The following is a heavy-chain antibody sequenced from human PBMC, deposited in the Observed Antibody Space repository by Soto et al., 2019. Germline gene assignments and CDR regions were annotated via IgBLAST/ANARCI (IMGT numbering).Heavy chain of an antibody. CDR2: IYYSGKT. CDR1: GGSISTYQ. V-gene: IGHV4-59*01. CDR3: ARGSVSRAFDH. Sequence: QVQLQESGPGLVKPSETLSLTCSVSGGSISTYQWSWIRQSPGKGLEWIGYIYYSGKTNYNPSLESRVTLLMDTSNSQFSLRLRSVTAADTAVYYCARGSVSRAFDHWGQGILVPVSS. J-gene: IGHJ4*02.